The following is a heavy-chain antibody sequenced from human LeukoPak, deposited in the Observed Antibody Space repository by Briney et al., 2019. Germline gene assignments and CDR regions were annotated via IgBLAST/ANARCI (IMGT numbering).Heavy chain of an antibody. Sequence: PSETLSLTCAVSGGSISSGGYSWSWIRQPPGKGLGWIGYIYHSGSTYYNPSLKSRVTISVDRSKNQFSLKLSSVTAADTAVYYCASSTMRGNYGMDVWGQGTTVTVSS. CDR3: ASSTMRGNYGMDV. D-gene: IGHD2/OR15-2a*01. J-gene: IGHJ6*02. CDR1: GGSISSGGYS. CDR2: IYHSGST. V-gene: IGHV4-30-2*01.